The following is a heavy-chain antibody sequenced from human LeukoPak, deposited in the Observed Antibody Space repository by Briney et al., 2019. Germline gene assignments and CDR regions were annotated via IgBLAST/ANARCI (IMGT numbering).Heavy chain of an antibody. CDR1: GFTFSSYG. CDR2: ISGSGGST. J-gene: IGHJ4*02. Sequence: PGGSLRLSCAASGFTFSSYGMSWVRQAPGKGLEWVSAISGSGGSTYYADSVKGRFTISRDNSKNTLYPQMNSLRAEDTAVYYCAKDTGVAVAGTSDYWGQGTLVTVSS. CDR3: AKDTGVAVAGTSDY. D-gene: IGHD6-19*01. V-gene: IGHV3-23*01.